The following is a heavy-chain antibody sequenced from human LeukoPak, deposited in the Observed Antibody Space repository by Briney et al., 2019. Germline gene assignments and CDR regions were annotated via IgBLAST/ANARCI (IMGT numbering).Heavy chain of an antibody. CDR2: IIPIFGTA. J-gene: IGHJ4*02. Sequence: GASVKVSCKASGGTFSSYAISWVRQAPGQGLEWMGGIIPIFGTANYAQKFQGRVTITADESTSTAYMELSSLRSEDAAVYYCARDSAGDGYNLSRFDYWSQGTLVTVSS. CDR3: ARDSAGDGYNLSRFDY. D-gene: IGHD5-24*01. V-gene: IGHV1-69*13. CDR1: GGTFSSYA.